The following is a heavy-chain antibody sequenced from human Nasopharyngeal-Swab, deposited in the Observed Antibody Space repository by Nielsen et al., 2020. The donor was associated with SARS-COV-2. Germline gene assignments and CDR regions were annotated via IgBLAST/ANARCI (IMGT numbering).Heavy chain of an antibody. CDR1: GYTFTSYY. CDR3: ARDPYCSSTSCYPRVYYYYMDV. CDR2: INPSGGST. Sequence: ASVKVSCKASGYTFTSYYMHWVRQAPGQGLEWMGIINPSGGSTSYAQKFQGRVTITRDTSTSTVYMELSSLRSEDTAVYYCARDPYCSSTSCYPRVYYYYMDVWGKGTTVTVSS. J-gene: IGHJ6*03. V-gene: IGHV1-46*01. D-gene: IGHD2-2*01.